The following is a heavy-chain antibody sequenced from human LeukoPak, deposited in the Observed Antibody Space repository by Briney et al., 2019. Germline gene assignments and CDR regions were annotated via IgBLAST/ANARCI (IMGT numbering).Heavy chain of an antibody. CDR2: IKQDVSEK. J-gene: IGHJ4*02. CDR1: GFTFSTFW. D-gene: IGHD3-22*01. CDR3: ASDPRGPTTYDSSARDSLDY. V-gene: IGHV3-7*01. Sequence: PGGSLRLSCAASGFTFSTFWMSWVRQAPGKGLEWVANIKQDVSEKFYVDSVKGRFTISGDSAKNSLYLQMSSLRTEDTAVYYCASDPRGPTTYDSSARDSLDYWGQGTLVTVSS.